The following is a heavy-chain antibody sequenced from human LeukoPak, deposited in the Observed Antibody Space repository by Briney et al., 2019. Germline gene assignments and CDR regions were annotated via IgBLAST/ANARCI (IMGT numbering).Heavy chain of an antibody. CDR1: GYTFTGYY. J-gene: IGHJ4*02. D-gene: IGHD3-22*01. CDR3: AREELYYYDSSGVDY. CDR2: INPNSGGT. Sequence: GASVKVSCKASGYTFTGYYMHWVRQAPGQGLEWMGWINPNSGGTNYAQKFQGRVTMTRDTSISTAYMELSRLRSDDTAVYYCAREELYYYDSSGVDYWGQGTLVTVSS. V-gene: IGHV1-2*02.